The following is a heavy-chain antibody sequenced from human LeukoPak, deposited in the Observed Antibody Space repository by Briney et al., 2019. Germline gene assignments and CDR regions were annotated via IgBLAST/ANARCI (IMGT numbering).Heavy chain of an antibody. Sequence: PVASVKVSCKASGGTFSSYAISWVRQAPGQGLEWMGRIIPILGIANYAQKFQGRVTITADKSTSTAYMELSSLRSEDTAVYYCARVPLRSSAVSVGWWFDPWGQGTLVTVSS. V-gene: IGHV1-69*04. CDR1: GGTFSSYA. CDR3: ARVPLRSSAVSVGWWFDP. CDR2: IIPILGIA. J-gene: IGHJ5*02. D-gene: IGHD1-26*01.